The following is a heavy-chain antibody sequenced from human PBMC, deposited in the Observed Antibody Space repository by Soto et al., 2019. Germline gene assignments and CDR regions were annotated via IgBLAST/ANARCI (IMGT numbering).Heavy chain of an antibody. CDR2: ISSSSSYI. D-gene: IGHD2-2*01. Sequence: PGGSLRLSCAAPGFTFSSYSMNWVRQAPGKGLEWVSSISSSSSYIYYADSVKGRFTISRDNAKNSLYLQMNSLRAEDTAVYYCARGEDIVVVPAAYYYYYGMDVWGQGTTVTVSS. CDR3: ARGEDIVVVPAAYYYYYGMDV. CDR1: GFTFSSYS. V-gene: IGHV3-21*01. J-gene: IGHJ6*02.